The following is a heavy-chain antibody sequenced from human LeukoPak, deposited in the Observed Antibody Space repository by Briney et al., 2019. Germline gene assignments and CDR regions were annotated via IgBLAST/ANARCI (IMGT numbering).Heavy chain of an antibody. D-gene: IGHD3-3*01. CDR1: GFTFSSYS. CDR3: ARVFWSGYYTGYYYMDV. V-gene: IGHV3-21*01. J-gene: IGHJ6*03. CDR2: ICSSIRYI. Sequence: GGSLRLSCAASGFTFSSYSMNWVRQAPGKGLEWGSSICSSIRYIYYAYSVKGRFTISRDKAKNSLYVQMNSLRAEDTAVYYWARVFWSGYYTGYYYMDVWGKGTTVTVSS.